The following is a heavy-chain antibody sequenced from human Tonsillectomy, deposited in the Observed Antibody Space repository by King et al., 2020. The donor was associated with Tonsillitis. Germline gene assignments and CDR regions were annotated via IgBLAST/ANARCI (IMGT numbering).Heavy chain of an antibody. CDR3: ARGGYCSSTSCRRRWFDP. D-gene: IGHD2-2*01. Sequence: VQLQQWGAGLLKPSETLSLTCAVSGGSFSGYYWSWIRQPPGKGLEWIGEINHSGSTNYNPSLKSRVTISVDTSKNQFSLKLSSVTAADTAVYYCARGGYCSSTSCRRRWFDPWGQGTLVTVSS. V-gene: IGHV4-34*01. CDR2: INHSGST. J-gene: IGHJ5*02. CDR1: GGSFSGYY.